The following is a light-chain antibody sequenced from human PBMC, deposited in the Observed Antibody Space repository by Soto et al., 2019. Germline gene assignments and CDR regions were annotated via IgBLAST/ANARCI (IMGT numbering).Light chain of an antibody. CDR1: QTISSG. CDR3: QHYNSYSEA. V-gene: IGKV1-5*03. Sequence: DIQMTQSPSTLSVSVGDRFTITCLASQTISSGLAWYQQKPGKAPKLLIYKASSLESGVPSRFSGSGSGTEFTLTISSLQPDDFATYYCQHYNSYSEAFGQGTKVDIK. CDR2: KAS. J-gene: IGKJ1*01.